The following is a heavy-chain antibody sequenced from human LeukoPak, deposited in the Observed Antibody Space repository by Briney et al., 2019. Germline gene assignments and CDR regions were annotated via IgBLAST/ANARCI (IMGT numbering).Heavy chain of an antibody. CDR1: GFTFSSYV. J-gene: IGHJ6*03. CDR2: IHSDGSNK. V-gene: IGHV3-30*02. CDR3: ARLRYHDFWSGYWKYYYYMDV. Sequence: PGGSLRLSCAASGFTFSSYVMHWVRQAPGKGLEWVAFIHSDGSNKHYADSVKGRFTISRENSKNSLYLQMNSLRAEDTAVYYCARLRYHDFWSGYWKYYYYMDVWGKGTTVTVSS. D-gene: IGHD3-3*01.